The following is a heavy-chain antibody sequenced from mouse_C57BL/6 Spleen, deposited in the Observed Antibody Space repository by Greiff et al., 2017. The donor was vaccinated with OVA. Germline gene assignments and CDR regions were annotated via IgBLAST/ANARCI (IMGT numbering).Heavy chain of an antibody. CDR1: GFTFSSYA. CDR3: ARDNVHAY. V-gene: IGHV5-4*01. CDR2: ISDGGSYT. J-gene: IGHJ3*01. Sequence: EVKVVESGGGLVKPGGSLKLSCAASGFTFSSYAMSWVRQTPEKRLEWVATISDGGSYTYYPDNVKGRFTISRDNAKNNRYLQMSHLKSEDTAMYYCARDNVHAYWGQGTLVTVSA.